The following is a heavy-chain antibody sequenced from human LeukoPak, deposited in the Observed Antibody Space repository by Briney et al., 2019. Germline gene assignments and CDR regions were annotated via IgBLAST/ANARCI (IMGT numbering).Heavy chain of an antibody. V-gene: IGHV6-1*01. CDR2: TYYRSKWNN. CDR3: CRDMLIGGWFDP. Sequence: SQTLSLTCAISGESVSSDSAAWNWIRQSPSRGLEWLGRTYYRSKWNNDYAVSVKSRITINTDTSKNQFSLQLNSVTPEDTAVHYCCRDMLIGGWFDPWGQGTLVTVSS. D-gene: IGHD3-16*01. CDR1: GESVSSDSAA. J-gene: IGHJ5*02.